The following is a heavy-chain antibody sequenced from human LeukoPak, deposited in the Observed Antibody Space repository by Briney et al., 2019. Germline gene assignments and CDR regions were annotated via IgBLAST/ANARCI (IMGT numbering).Heavy chain of an antibody. CDR3: ARPLRESGYFYFDY. Sequence: PGRSLRLSCRASRFTFDSYSMSWVRQAPGKGLGWVSYITSGSSTIYYPDSVKGRFTISRDNAKNSLYLQMNSLRAEDTAVYYCARPLRESGYFYFDYWGQGTLVTVSS. J-gene: IGHJ4*02. CDR2: ITSGSSTI. V-gene: IGHV3-48*04. CDR1: RFTFDSYS. D-gene: IGHD3-3*01.